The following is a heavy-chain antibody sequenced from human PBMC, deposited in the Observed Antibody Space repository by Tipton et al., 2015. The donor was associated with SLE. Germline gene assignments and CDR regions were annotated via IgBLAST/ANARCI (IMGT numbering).Heavy chain of an antibody. CDR2: ISAGSSYI. D-gene: IGHD3-10*01. J-gene: IGHJ4*02. V-gene: IGHV3-21*01. CDR3: ARDGDGSGSYADY. CDR1: GFTFSSYN. Sequence: SLRLSCVASGFTFSSYNMNWVRQAPGKGLEWVSSISAGSSYIEYADSVKGRFTISRDNAKNSVYLQMSSLRAEDTAVYYCARDGDGSGSYADYWGQGTLVTVSS.